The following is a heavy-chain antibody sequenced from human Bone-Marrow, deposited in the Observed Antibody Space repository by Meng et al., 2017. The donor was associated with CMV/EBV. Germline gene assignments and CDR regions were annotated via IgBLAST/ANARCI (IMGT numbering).Heavy chain of an antibody. D-gene: IGHD1-26*01. Sequence: GFTFSSYWMSWVRQAPGKGLEWVANIKQDGSEKYYVDSVKGRFTISRDNAKNSLYLQMNSLRAEDTAVYYCAREPLRGLPGYYYFDYWGQGTLVTVSS. V-gene: IGHV3-7*01. CDR2: IKQDGSEK. CDR3: AREPLRGLPGYYYFDY. J-gene: IGHJ4*02. CDR1: GFTFSSYW.